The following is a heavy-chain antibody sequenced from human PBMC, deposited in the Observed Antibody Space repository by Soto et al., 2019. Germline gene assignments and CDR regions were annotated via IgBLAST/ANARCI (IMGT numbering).Heavy chain of an antibody. CDR1: GYTFNNYI. D-gene: IGHD3-16*01. Sequence: QVQLVQSGAEVKKPGASVKVSCKASGYTFNNYIITWVRQAPGHGLEWMGWINGFNGDTKYAQKLQGRVTMTADTSTSTAYMELSSLRSDDTGVYYCAREMITATFFDYWGQGTLVTVSS. CDR3: AREMITATFFDY. J-gene: IGHJ4*02. CDR2: INGFNGDT. V-gene: IGHV1-18*01.